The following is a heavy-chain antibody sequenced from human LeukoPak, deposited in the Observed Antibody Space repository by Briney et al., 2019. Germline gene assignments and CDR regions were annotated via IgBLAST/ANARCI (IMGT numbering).Heavy chain of an antibody. J-gene: IGHJ4*02. Sequence: GGSLRLSCAASGFTFSTPWMSWVRQAPGKGLEWVVRIKSKTGGGTTDYAAPVKGRFTITRDDSKNTLYMELNSLKTEDTAVYYCSRAQRGYSYGYLDYWGQGTLVTVSS. CDR2: IKSKTGGGTT. D-gene: IGHD5-18*01. V-gene: IGHV3-15*01. CDR3: SRAQRGYSYGYLDY. CDR1: GFTFSTPW.